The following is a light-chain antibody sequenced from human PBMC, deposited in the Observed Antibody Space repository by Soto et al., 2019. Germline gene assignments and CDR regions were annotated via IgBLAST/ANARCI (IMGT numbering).Light chain of an antibody. J-gene: IGKJ1*01. Sequence: DIQMNQSPSTLSASVGDRVTITCRASQSISKWLAWYQQKPGKAPQLLIFGASNLESGVPSRFSGSGSGTEFTLTISSLQADDFATYYCQQYNSYDMWSFGQGTKVDLK. CDR1: QSISKW. CDR2: GAS. CDR3: QQYNSYDMWS. V-gene: IGKV1-5*01.